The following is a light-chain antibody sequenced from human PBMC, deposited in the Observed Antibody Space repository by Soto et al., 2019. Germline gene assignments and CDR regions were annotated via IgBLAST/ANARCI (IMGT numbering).Light chain of an antibody. CDR1: QSVSSTF. CDR2: GAS. V-gene: IGKV3-20*01. CDR3: QQYESSRT. J-gene: IGKJ1*01. Sequence: EIVLTQSPGTLSLTPGERATLSCRASQSVSSTFLAWYQQKPGQAPKVLIYGASTRATGIPDRFSGSGSGTDFTLTISRLEPEYFAMYYCQQYESSRTFGQGTKVEMK.